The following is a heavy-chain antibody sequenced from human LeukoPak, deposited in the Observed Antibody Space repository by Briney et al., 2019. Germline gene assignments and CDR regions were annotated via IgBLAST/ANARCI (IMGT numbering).Heavy chain of an antibody. CDR2: ISYDGSNK. Sequence: GGSLRLSCEASGFTFSSYAMHWVRQAPGKGLEWVAVISYDGSNKYYADSVKGRFTISRDNSKNTLYLQMNSLRAEDTAVYYCAKDFDYWGQGTLVTVSS. J-gene: IGHJ4*02. CDR1: GFTFSSYA. V-gene: IGHV3-30*04. CDR3: AKDFDY.